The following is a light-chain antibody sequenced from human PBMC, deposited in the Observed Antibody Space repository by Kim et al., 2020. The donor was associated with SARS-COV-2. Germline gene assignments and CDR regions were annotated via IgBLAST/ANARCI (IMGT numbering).Light chain of an antibody. V-gene: IGLV3-19*01. CDR1: SLRNYH. J-gene: IGLJ3*02. Sequence: SSELTQDPAVSVALGQTVRITCQGDSLRNYHASWFQQRPGQAPILVIYGKNNRPSGIPDRFSGSSSGNTASLTVTGAQAEDEADYYCNSRDSSGSHLVFG. CDR2: GKN. CDR3: NSRDSSGSHLV.